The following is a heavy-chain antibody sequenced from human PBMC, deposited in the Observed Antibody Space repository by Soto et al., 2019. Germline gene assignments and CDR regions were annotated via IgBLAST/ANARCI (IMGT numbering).Heavy chain of an antibody. CDR3: ARGDYGDYVYYYYGMDV. CDR2: INLSGST. CDR1: GGSFSGYY. V-gene: IGHV4-34*01. Sequence: SETLSLTCAVYGGSFSGYYWSWIRQPPGKGLEWIGEINLSGSTNYNPSLKSRVTISVDTSKNQFSLKLSSVTAADTAVYYCARGDYGDYVYYYYGMDVWGQGTTVT. D-gene: IGHD4-17*01. J-gene: IGHJ6*02.